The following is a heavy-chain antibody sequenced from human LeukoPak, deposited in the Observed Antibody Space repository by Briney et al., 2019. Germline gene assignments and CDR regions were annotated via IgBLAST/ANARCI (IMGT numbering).Heavy chain of an antibody. V-gene: IGHV1-18*01. CDR3: ARDERFDWFYGMDV. CDR2: ISAYNGNT. CDR1: GYTFTSYG. J-gene: IGHJ6*02. Sequence: GASVKVSCKASGYTFTSYGISWVRQAPGQGLEWMGWISAYNGNTNYAQKLQGSVTMTTDTSTSTAYMELRSLRSDDTAVYYCARDERFDWFYGMDVWGQGTTVTVSS. D-gene: IGHD3-9*01.